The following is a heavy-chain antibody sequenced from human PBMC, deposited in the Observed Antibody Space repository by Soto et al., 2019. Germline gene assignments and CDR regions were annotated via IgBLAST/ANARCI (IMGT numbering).Heavy chain of an antibody. CDR3: ARYYYDSSGYPGPYGMDV. CDR2: INHSGST. CDR1: GGSFSGYY. Sequence: KASETLSLTCAVYGGSFSGYYWSWIRQPPGKGLEWIGEINHSGSTNYNPSLKSRVTISVDTSKNQFSLKLSSVTAADTAVYYCARYYYDSSGYPGPYGMDVWGQGTTVTVSS. V-gene: IGHV4-34*01. D-gene: IGHD3-22*01. J-gene: IGHJ6*02.